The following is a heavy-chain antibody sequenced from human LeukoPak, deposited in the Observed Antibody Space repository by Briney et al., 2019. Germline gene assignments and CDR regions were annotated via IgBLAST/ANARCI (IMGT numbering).Heavy chain of an antibody. Sequence: SETLSLTCTVSGGSIISSSYYWGWIRQPPGKGLEWIGSIYYSGSTYYNPSLKSRVTISVDTSKNQFSLKLSSVTAADTAVYYCARVPLTISMATTSFDYWGQGTLVTVSS. D-gene: IGHD5-24*01. J-gene: IGHJ4*02. V-gene: IGHV4-39*07. CDR2: IYYSGST. CDR1: GGSIISSSYY. CDR3: ARVPLTISMATTSFDY.